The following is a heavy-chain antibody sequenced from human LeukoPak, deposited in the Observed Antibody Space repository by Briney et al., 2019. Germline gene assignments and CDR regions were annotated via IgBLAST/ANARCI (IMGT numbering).Heavy chain of an antibody. V-gene: IGHV3-48*03. CDR2: ISSSGSTI. CDR1: GFTFSSYE. J-gene: IGHJ3*02. D-gene: IGHD1-1*01. Sequence: GGPLRLSCAASGFTFSSYEMNWVRQAPGKGLEWVSYISSSGSTIYYADSVKGRFTISRDNAKNSLYLQMNSLRAEDTAVYYCARTNEVGAFDIWGQGTMVTVSS. CDR3: ARTNEVGAFDI.